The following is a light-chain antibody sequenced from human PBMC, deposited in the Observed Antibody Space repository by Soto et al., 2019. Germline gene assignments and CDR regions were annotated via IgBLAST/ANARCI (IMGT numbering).Light chain of an antibody. Sequence: EIVMPPSPATLSVSPGERATLSCRASQSVSKNLAWYRQKPGQAPRLLIYGASTRATGIPARFSGSGSGTEFTLTISSLQSEDFAVYYCQQYNNWPRTFGQGTKVEIK. V-gene: IGKV3-15*01. CDR2: GAS. CDR1: QSVSKN. CDR3: QQYNNWPRT. J-gene: IGKJ1*01.